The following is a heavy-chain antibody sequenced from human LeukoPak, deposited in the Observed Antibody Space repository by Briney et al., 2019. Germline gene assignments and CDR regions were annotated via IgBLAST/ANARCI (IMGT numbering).Heavy chain of an antibody. CDR1: GFTFSSYW. Sequence: LSGGSLRLSCAASGFTFSSYWMHWVRQAPGKGLGWVSLINSVGSDTRYADSVKGRFTISRDNAKNTLYLQMNSPRVEDTAVYYCARSLEATTAYWGQGTLVTVSS. V-gene: IGHV3-74*01. D-gene: IGHD1-26*01. CDR2: INSVGSDT. J-gene: IGHJ4*02. CDR3: ARSLEATTAY.